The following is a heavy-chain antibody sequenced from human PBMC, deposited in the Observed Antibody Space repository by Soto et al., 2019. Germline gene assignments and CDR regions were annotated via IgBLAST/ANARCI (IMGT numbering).Heavy chain of an antibody. CDR2: INAGNGNT. D-gene: IGHD6-19*01. CDR1: GYTFTSYA. Sequence: QVQLVQSGAEVKKPGASVKVSCKASGYTFTSYAMHWVRQAPGQRLEWMGWINAGNGNTKYSQKFQGRVTITRDTSASTAYMELSSLRSEDTAVYYCARDLEAVARGDAFDIWGQGTMVTVSS. V-gene: IGHV1-3*01. J-gene: IGHJ3*02. CDR3: ARDLEAVARGDAFDI.